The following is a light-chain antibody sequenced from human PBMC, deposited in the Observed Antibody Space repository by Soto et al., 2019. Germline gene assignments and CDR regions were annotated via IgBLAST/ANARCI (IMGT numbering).Light chain of an antibody. V-gene: IGKV3-20*01. CDR3: QQYGSSPLIT. J-gene: IGKJ5*01. CDR2: GVS. CDR1: QRLSASD. Sequence: LVLTPSPGTLSLSPWQRATLSWSAVQRLSASDIAWYQQKPGQAPKFLIYGVSSRATGIPDRFSGSGSGTDFTLTISRLEPEDFAVYHCQQYGSSPLITFGQGTRLEIK.